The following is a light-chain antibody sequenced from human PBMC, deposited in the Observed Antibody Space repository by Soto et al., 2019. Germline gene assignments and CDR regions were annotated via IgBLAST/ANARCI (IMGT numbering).Light chain of an antibody. V-gene: IGKV1-27*01. CDR2: AAS. CDR3: RKYNNVPTT. Sequence: DIQLTQSPSFLSPSIGESVTITCRASQVISTSLAWYQQKPGKVPRLLIYAASILQLGVPSRFSGSGSGTDFTLTISSLQPEDVATYYCRKYNNVPTTFGLGTRLEIK. J-gene: IGKJ5*01. CDR1: QVISTS.